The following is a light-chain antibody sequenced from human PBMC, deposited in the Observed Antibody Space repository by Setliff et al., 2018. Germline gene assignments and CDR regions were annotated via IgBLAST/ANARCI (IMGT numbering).Light chain of an antibody. Sequence: QSVLTQPPSASGSPGQSVTISCTGTSRDIGGYKYVSWYQQHPGKAPKLMIYEVNKRPSGVPDRFSGSKSGNTASLTVSGLQAEDEADYYCSSNIGSNNCDVFGTGTKVTVL. CDR3: SSNIGSNNCDV. CDR2: EVN. J-gene: IGLJ1*01. CDR1: SRDIGGYKY. V-gene: IGLV2-8*01.